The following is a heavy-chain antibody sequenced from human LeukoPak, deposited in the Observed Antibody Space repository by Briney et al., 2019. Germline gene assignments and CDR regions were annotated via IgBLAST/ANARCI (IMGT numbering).Heavy chain of an antibody. J-gene: IGHJ4*02. CDR1: GYTLTELS. CDR2: IIPIFGTA. D-gene: IGHD3-10*01. Sequence: SVKVSCKVSGYTLTELSMHWVRQAPGQGLEWMGGIIPIFGTANYAQKFQGRVTITADESTSTAYMELSSLRSEDTAVYYCAREYYGSGSFDYWGQGTLVTVSS. V-gene: IGHV1-69*13. CDR3: AREYYGSGSFDY.